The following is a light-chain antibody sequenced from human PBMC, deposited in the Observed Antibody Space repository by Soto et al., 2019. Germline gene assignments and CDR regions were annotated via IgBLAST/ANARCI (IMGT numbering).Light chain of an antibody. CDR2: HAS. Sequence: EIVMTQSPATVSVSLGERATLSCRASQSVSSNLAWYQQKPGQAPRLLIFHASTRATGIPARFSGSGSGTEFTLTISGLQSEDFAVYYCQQYNNWPHTFGQGTKLEI. CDR3: QQYNNWPHT. V-gene: IGKV3-15*01. CDR1: QSVSSN. J-gene: IGKJ2*01.